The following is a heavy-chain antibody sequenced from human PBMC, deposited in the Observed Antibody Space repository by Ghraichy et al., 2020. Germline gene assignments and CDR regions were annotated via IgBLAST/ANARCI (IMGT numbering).Heavy chain of an antibody. V-gene: IGHV3-20*01. D-gene: IGHD3-3*01. Sequence: GGSLRLSCAASGFTFDDYAMSWVRQAPGKGLEWVSGINWNGGSTGYADSVKGRFAISRDNAKNSLYLQMNSLRAEDTALYHCARGGYDFWSASNYFIDVWGKGTTVTVSS. CDR2: INWNGGST. J-gene: IGHJ6*03. CDR1: GFTFDDYA. CDR3: ARGGYDFWSASNYFIDV.